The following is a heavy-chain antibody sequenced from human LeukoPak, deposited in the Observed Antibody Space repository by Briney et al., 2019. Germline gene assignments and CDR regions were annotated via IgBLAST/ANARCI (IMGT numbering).Heavy chain of an antibody. Sequence: SETLSLTCTVSGGSINGYYWSWIRQSPGKGLESLGYIYYTGSTNYNPSLKSRVTISVDTSKNQFSLKLSSVTAADTAVYYCARAVEGDILTGYFDYWGQGTLVTVSS. J-gene: IGHJ4*02. CDR3: ARAVEGDILTGYFDY. D-gene: IGHD3-9*01. CDR1: GGSINGYY. CDR2: IYYTGST. V-gene: IGHV4-59*01.